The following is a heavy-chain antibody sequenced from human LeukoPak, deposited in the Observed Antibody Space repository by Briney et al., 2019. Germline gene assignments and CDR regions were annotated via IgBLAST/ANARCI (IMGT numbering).Heavy chain of an antibody. D-gene: IGHD5-18*01. CDR1: GFTFSSYG. J-gene: IGHJ4*02. Sequence: PGGSLRLSCAASGFTFSSYGMHWVRQAPGKGLEWVAVISYDGSNKYYADSVKGRFTISRDNSKNTLYLQMNSLRAEDTAVYYCAKDLGYSYGGFDYWGQGPLVTVSS. CDR3: AKDLGYSYGGFDY. CDR2: ISYDGSNK. V-gene: IGHV3-30*18.